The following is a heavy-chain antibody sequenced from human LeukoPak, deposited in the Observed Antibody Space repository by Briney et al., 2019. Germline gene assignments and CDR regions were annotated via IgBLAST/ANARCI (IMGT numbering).Heavy chain of an antibody. CDR1: GYTLTNSD. Sequence: ASVEVSCKASGYTLTNSDISWVRQAAGQGLEWMGWMNPDSGNTGYARNFQGRVTMTRNTSISTAYMELSSLRSEDTAVYYCARYITMVRGGSWFDPWGQGTLVTVSS. CDR3: ARYITMVRGGSWFDP. V-gene: IGHV1-8*01. D-gene: IGHD3-10*01. CDR2: MNPDSGNT. J-gene: IGHJ5*02.